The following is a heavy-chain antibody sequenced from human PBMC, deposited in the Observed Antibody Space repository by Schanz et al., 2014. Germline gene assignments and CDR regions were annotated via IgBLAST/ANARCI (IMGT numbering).Heavy chain of an antibody. CDR2: ISYDGSNK. D-gene: IGHD2-15*01. V-gene: IGHV3-30-3*01. J-gene: IGHJ6*02. Sequence: QVQLVESGGGLVKPGGSLRLSCAASGFTFNSYAMTWVRQAPGKGLEWVAVISYDGSNKYYADSVKGRFTISRDNSENTLYLQMNSLSADDTAVFYCAKGMGYCSGGTCYDYYYDGLDVWGQGTTVTVSS. CDR3: AKGMGYCSGGTCYDYYYDGLDV. CDR1: GFTFNSYA.